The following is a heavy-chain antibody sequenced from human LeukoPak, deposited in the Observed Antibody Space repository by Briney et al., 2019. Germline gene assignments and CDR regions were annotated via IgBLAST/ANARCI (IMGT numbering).Heavy chain of an antibody. CDR2: IGTAGDT. Sequence: PGGSLRLSCAASGFTFSSYDMHWVRHATGKGLEWVSAIGTAGDTYYPGSVKGRFTISRENAKNSLYLQMNSLRAGDTAVYYCARGTRYCSSTSCYVKDYYYYYGMDVWGQGTTVTVSS. V-gene: IGHV3-13*04. CDR3: ARGTRYCSSTSCYVKDYYYYYGMDV. D-gene: IGHD2-2*01. J-gene: IGHJ6*02. CDR1: GFTFSSYD.